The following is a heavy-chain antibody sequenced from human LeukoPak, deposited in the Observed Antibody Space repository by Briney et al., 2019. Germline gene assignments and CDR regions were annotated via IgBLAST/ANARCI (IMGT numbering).Heavy chain of an antibody. CDR1: GYTLTELS. CDR2: FDPEDGEA. V-gene: IGHV1-24*01. CDR3: ARDRGDSSGYYSYYFDY. Sequence: ASVKVSCKVSGYTLTELSMHWVRQAPGKGLEWMGGFDPEDGEAIYAQKFQGRVTMTEDTSTDTAYMELSSLRSEDTAVYYCARDRGDSSGYYSYYFDYWGQGTLVTVSS. D-gene: IGHD3-22*01. J-gene: IGHJ4*02.